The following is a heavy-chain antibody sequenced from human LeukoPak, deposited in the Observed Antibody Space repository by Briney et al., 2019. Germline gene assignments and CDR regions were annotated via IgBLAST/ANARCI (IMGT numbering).Heavy chain of an antibody. CDR2: INGDGSST. CDR1: GFTFSPYW. J-gene: IGHJ5*02. V-gene: IGHV3-74*01. D-gene: IGHD5-12*01. Sequence: GGSLRFSCAASGFTFSPYWMHWVRQAPGKGLVWVSRINGDGSSTDYADSVKGRFTISRDNAKNTLYLQMNSLTAEDTAVYYCARDRGYQMVDPWGQGTLVTVSS. CDR3: ARDRGYQMVDP.